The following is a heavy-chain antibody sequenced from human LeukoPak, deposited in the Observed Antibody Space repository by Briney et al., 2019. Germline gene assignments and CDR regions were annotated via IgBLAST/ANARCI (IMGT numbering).Heavy chain of an antibody. CDR1: GFTFTSYS. V-gene: IGHV3-23*01. CDR3: AKGGKWDVTPFDY. Sequence: PGGSLRLSCAASGFTFTSYSMNWVRQAPGKGLEWVSTISGVGGSTYYADSVKGRFTISRDNSKNTLYLQVNSLRAEDTAVYYCAKGGKWDVTPFDYWGQGTLVTVSS. J-gene: IGHJ4*02. CDR2: ISGVGGST. D-gene: IGHD1-26*01.